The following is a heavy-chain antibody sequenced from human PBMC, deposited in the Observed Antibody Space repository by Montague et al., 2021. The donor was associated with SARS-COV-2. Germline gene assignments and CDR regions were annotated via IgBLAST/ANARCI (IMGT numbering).Heavy chain of an antibody. D-gene: IGHD2-15*01. CDR1: GGSISSGTYY. V-gene: IGHV4-61*02. J-gene: IGHJ4*02. CDR3: ARDQPAYCTGGSCHPFDY. Sequence: TLSLTCTVSGGSISSGTYYWNWVRQPAGKGLEWIGRIYTSGSTNYNPSLKSRVTMSVDTSKNQFSLRLSSVTAADTAVYYCARDQPAYCTGGSCHPFDYWGQGTLVTVSS. CDR2: IYTSGST.